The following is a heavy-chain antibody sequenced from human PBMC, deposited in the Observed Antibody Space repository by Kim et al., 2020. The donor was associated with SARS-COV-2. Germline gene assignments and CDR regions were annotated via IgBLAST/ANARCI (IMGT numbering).Heavy chain of an antibody. J-gene: IGHJ6*02. CDR3: ARDRRAYYYGSGRSGMDV. D-gene: IGHD3-10*01. CDR2: IGTAGDT. Sequence: GGSLRLSCAASGFTFSSYDMHWVRQATGKGLEWVSAIGTAGDTYYPGSVKGRFTISRENAKNSLYLQMNSLRAGDTAVYYCARDRRAYYYGSGRSGMDVWGQGTTVTVSS. CDR1: GFTFSSYD. V-gene: IGHV3-13*04.